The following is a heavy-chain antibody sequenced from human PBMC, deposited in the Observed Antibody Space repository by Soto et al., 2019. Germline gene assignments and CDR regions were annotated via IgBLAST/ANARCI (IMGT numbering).Heavy chain of an antibody. V-gene: IGHV1-69*13. Sequence: SVKVSCKAFGGTFSSYAISWVRQAPGQGLEWMGGIIPLFGTTNYAPKFQGGVAITADERARTAYMDLSSLKSEDTAVYYCATNNRASYHFDYWGQGTLVTVSS. D-gene: IGHD3-16*02. J-gene: IGHJ4*02. CDR1: GGTFSSYA. CDR2: IIPLFGTT. CDR3: ATNNRASYHFDY.